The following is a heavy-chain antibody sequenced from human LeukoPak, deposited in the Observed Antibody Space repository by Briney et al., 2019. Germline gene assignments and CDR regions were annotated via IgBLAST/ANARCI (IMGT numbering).Heavy chain of an antibody. CDR2: IYSGGST. D-gene: IGHD1-26*01. Sequence: PGGSLRLSCAASGFTFSSYAMHWVRQAPGKGLEWVSVIYSGGSTYYADSVKGRFTISRDNSKNTLYLQMNSLRAEDTAVYYCARGSGSYYDLDYWGQGTLVTVSS. J-gene: IGHJ4*02. V-gene: IGHV3-66*01. CDR1: GFTFSSYA. CDR3: ARGSGSYYDLDY.